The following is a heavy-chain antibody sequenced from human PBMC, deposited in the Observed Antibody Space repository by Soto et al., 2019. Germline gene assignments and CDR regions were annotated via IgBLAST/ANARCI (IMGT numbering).Heavy chain of an antibody. J-gene: IGHJ4*02. D-gene: IGHD2-15*01. CDR1: GFTFSSYS. CDR2: IWYDGSNK. V-gene: IGHV3-33*01. CDR3: ARDVYCSGGSCYPYYFDY. Sequence: QVQLVESGGGVVQPGRSLRLSCAASGFTFSSYSMHWVRQAPGKGLEWVAVIWYDGSNKYYADSVKGRFTISRDNSKNTLYLQMNSLRAEDTAVYYCARDVYCSGGSCYPYYFDYWGQGTLVTVSS.